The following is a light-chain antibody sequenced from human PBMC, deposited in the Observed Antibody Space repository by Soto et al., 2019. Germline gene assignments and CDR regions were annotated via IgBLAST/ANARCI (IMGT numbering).Light chain of an antibody. J-gene: IGKJ1*01. CDR1: ESVSSTY. CDR3: QQYGSSPQT. CDR2: ATS. Sequence: VLTQSPGTLSLSPGERATLSCRASESVSSTYFAWYQQKPGQAPRLLIYATSSRATGIPDRFSGSGSGTDFTLTISRLEPEDFAVYYCQQYGSSPQTFGQGTKVDIK. V-gene: IGKV3-20*01.